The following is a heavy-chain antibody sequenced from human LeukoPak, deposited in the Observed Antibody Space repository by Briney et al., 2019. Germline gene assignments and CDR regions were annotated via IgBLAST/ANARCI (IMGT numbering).Heavy chain of an antibody. CDR2: INPSGGST. D-gene: IGHD5-12*01. J-gene: IGHJ4*02. V-gene: IGHV1-46*01. Sequence: GASVKVSCKASGYTFTSYYMHWVRQAPGQVREWMGIINPSGGSTSYAQKFQGRCTMNRDTSTSKVYMEVSSLRSEDTAVYYCAKPRAIVATIAGFDYWGQGTLVTVSS. CDR3: AKPRAIVATIAGFDY. CDR1: GYTFTSYY.